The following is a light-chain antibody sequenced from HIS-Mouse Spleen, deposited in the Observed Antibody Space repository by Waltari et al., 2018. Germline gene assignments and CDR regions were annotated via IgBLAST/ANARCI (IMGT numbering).Light chain of an antibody. CDR2: LAS. J-gene: IGKJ2*01. CDR3: QQYYSTPYT. Sequence: DIVMTQSPDSLAVSLGERATINCKTSQSVLYSSNNKTYLAWYPQKPGQPPKLLIYLASTRESGVPDRFIGSGSGTDFTLTISSLQAEDVAVYYCQQYYSTPYTFGQGTKLEIK. V-gene: IGKV4-1*01. CDR1: QSVLYSSNNKTY.